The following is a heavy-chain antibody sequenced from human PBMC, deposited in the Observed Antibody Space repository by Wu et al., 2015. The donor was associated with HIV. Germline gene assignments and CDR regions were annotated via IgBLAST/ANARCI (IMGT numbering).Heavy chain of an antibody. CDR3: ARGWCSGGSCYFEY. CDR2: IYYSGST. J-gene: IGHJ4*02. CDR1: GGSISSHY. D-gene: IGHD2-15*01. V-gene: IGHV4-59*11. Sequence: VQLQESGPGLVKPSETLSLTCTVSGGSISSHYWSWIRQPPGKGLEWIGYIYYSGSTNYNPSLKSRVTISVDTSKNQFSLKLSSVTAADTAVYYCARGWCSGGSCYFEYWGQGTLVTVSS.